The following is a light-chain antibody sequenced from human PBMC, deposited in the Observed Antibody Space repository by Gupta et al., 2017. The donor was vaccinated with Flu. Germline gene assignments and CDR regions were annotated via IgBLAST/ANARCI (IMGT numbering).Light chain of an antibody. CDR1: AGEKHY. CDR3: QSGGISGTYV. CDR2: KDS. Sequence: ARTTCSGDAGEKHYAWCDHQKPGQAPLLVMCKDSERTAGSPERFSGSSSGTTVTLTISGVKAEDEADYYCQSGGISGTYVFGIGTKFTVL. V-gene: IGLV3-25*03. J-gene: IGLJ1*01.